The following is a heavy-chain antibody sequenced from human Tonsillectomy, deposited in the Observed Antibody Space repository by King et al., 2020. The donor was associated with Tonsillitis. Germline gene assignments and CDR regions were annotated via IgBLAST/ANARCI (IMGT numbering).Heavy chain of an antibody. Sequence: VQLVQSGTEVKAPGASVTVSCKASGYTFTDYHIHWIRQAPGQGLEWMGWINCNSGSTNYAQNLQGRVTLTRDTSTNTAYMDLRSLRSDDTAIYYCSRETWVYGSWGQGTLVTVSS. CDR3: SRETWVYGS. D-gene: IGHD5-24*01. CDR2: INCNSGST. J-gene: IGHJ5*02. CDR1: GYTFTDYH. V-gene: IGHV1-2*02.